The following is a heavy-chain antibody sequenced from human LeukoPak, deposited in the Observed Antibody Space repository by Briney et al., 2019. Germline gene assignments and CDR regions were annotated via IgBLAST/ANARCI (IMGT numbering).Heavy chain of an antibody. J-gene: IGHJ5*02. V-gene: IGHV3-30*18. Sequence: GRSLRLSCAASGFTFSSYGMHWVRQAPGKGLEWVAVISYDGSNKYYADSVKGRFTISRDNSKNTLYLQMNSLRAEDTAVYYCAKDQDIVVAPAAMLTNWFDPWGQGTLVTVSS. CDR2: ISYDGSNK. D-gene: IGHD2-2*01. CDR1: GFTFSSYG. CDR3: AKDQDIVVAPAAMLTNWFDP.